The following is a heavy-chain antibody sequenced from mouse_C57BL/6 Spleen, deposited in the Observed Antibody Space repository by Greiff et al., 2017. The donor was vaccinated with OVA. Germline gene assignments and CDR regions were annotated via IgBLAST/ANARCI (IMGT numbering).Heavy chain of an antibody. CDR1: GYSITSGYY. D-gene: IGHD2-4*01. CDR3: ARGATYDYDVFYAMDY. Sequence: EVQLVESGPGLVKPSQSLSLTCSVTGYSITSGYYWNWIRQFPGNKLEWMGYISYDGSNNYNPSLKNRISITRDTSKNQFFLKLNSVTTEDTATYYCARGATYDYDVFYAMDYWGQGTSVTVSS. V-gene: IGHV3-6*01. J-gene: IGHJ4*01. CDR2: ISYDGSN.